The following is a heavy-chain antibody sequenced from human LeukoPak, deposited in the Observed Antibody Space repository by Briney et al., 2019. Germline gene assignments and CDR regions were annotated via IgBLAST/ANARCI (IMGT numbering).Heavy chain of an antibody. CDR1: GGSVSNYY. J-gene: IGHJ4*02. CDR2: VYYTGST. V-gene: IGHV4-59*02. D-gene: IGHD1-26*01. CDR3: ARGGIPGGNYYREHFDY. Sequence: SETLSLTCSVSGGSVSNYYWSWIRQPPGKGLEWIGYVYYTGSTNYNPSLKSRVTMFEDKSKNQFSLRLYSVTAADTAVYYCARGGIPGGNYYREHFDYWGQGTLVTVSS.